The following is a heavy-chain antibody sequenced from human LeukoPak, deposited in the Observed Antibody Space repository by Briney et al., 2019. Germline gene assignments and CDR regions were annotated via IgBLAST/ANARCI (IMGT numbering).Heavy chain of an antibody. J-gene: IGHJ6*02. D-gene: IGHD2-2*02. Sequence: GGSLRLSCAPSGFTFSSYGMHWVRQAPGRGREWVAVIWYDGSNKYYADSVKGRFTISRDNSKTTLYLQMNSLRAEDTAVYYCARDGRDTQYYYYYGMDVWGQGTTVTVSS. CDR3: ARDGRDTQYYYYYGMDV. V-gene: IGHV3-33*01. CDR1: GFTFSSYG. CDR2: IWYDGSNK.